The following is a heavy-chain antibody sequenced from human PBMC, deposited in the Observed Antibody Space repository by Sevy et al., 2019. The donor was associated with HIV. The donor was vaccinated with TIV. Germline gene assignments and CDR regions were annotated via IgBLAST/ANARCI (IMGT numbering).Heavy chain of an antibody. CDR1: GFTFSNYA. CDR3: AKVVVPADIDPFYYYAYCMDV. CDR2: ISGSGDST. V-gene: IGHV3-23*01. J-gene: IGHJ6*02. Sequence: GGSLRLSCAASGFTFSNYAINWVRQAPGKGLEWVSRISGSGDSTFYADSVKGRFTISRDNSKNTVHLQTNSLRVEVTAGYYCAKVVVPADIDPFYYYAYCMDVWGQGTTVTVSS. D-gene: IGHD2-2*01.